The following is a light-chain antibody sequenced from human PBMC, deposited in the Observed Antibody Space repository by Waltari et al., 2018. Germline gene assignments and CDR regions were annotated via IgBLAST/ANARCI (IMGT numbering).Light chain of an antibody. J-gene: IGLJ2*01. V-gene: IGLV1-51*01. CDR2: DNN. CDR3: ATWDNSLTAVV. CDR1: SSNIGTYF. Sequence: QSVLTQPPSVSAAPGQKVTISCSGSSSNIGTYFVSWYHQPPGATPKLLIYDNNKRPSGIPDRFSASKSGTSATLDITGLQIGDEADYYCATWDNSLTAVVFGGGTKLTVL.